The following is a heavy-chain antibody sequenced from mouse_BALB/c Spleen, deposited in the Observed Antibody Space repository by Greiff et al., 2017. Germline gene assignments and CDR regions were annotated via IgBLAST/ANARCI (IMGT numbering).Heavy chain of an antibody. V-gene: IGHV2-9-2*01. J-gene: IGHJ3*01. Sequence: VKLKESGPGLVAPSQSLSITCTVSGFSLTSYDISWIRQPPGKGLEWLGVIWTGGGTNYNSAFMSRLSISKDNSKSQVFLKMNSLQTDDTAIYYCVRDLLGFAYWGQGTLVTVSA. CDR3: VRDLLGFAY. CDR2: IWTGGGT. CDR1: GFSLTSYD.